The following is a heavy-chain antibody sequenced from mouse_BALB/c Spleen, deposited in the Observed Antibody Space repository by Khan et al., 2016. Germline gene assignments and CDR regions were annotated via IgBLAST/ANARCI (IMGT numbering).Heavy chain of an antibody. D-gene: IGHD6-1*01. CDR2: ISYDGSN. Sequence: EVQLQESGPGLVKPSQSLSLTCSVTGYSITSGYYWNWIRQFPGNNLEWMGYISYDGSNNYNPSLKNRISIARDTPKNQFFLKLNSVTTEDTATYYCARLQRVYAMDYWGQGTSVTVSS. CDR3: ARLQRVYAMDY. V-gene: IGHV3-6*02. J-gene: IGHJ4*01. CDR1: GYSITSGYY.